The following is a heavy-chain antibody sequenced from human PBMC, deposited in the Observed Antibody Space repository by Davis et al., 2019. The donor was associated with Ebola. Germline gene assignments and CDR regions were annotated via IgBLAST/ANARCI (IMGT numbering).Heavy chain of an antibody. CDR1: GFTFSSYA. CDR2: ISRSGGST. J-gene: IGHJ5*02. D-gene: IGHD3-10*01. CDR3: AKDGLSSSGSYGGWFDP. V-gene: IGHV3-23*01. Sequence: GESLKISCAASGFTFSSYAMSWVRQAPGKGLEWVSAISRSGGSTYYADSVKGRFTISRDNSKNTLYLQMNSLRAEDTAVYYCAKDGLSSSGSYGGWFDPWGQGTLVTVSS.